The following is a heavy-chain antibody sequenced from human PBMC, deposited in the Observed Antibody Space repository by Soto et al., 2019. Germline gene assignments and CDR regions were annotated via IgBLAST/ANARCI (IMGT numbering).Heavy chain of an antibody. CDR1: GDTFTTYD. V-gene: IGHV1-8*01. CDR3: ARGRASGSYYLLDY. Sequence: ALQVSCKASGDTFTTYDINWVRQATGHGLEWMGWINPNSGNIGYAQRFQGRVTMTRDTAIRTAYMEVSSLRSDDTAVYYCARGRASGSYYLLDYWGQGTLVTVAS. D-gene: IGHD3-10*01. J-gene: IGHJ4*02. CDR2: INPNSGNI.